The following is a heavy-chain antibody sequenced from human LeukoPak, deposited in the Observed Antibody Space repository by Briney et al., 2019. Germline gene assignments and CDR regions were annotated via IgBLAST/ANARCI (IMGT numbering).Heavy chain of an antibody. V-gene: IGHV4-61*08. CDR2: IYYSGST. CDR3: ARVGGYLYYFDY. CDR1: GGSISSGDYY. D-gene: IGHD5-12*01. J-gene: IGHJ4*02. Sequence: SETLSLTCTVSGGSISSGDYYWSWIRQPPGKGLEWIGYIYYSGSTYYNPSLTSRVTISSDTSKNQFSLSLSSVTAADTAVYYCARVGGYLYYFDYWGLGTLVTVSS.